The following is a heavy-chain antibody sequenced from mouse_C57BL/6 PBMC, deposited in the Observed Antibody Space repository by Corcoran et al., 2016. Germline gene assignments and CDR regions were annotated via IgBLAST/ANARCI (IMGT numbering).Heavy chain of an antibody. CDR1: GYTFTTYG. V-gene: IGHV9-3*01. CDR2: INTYSGVP. Sequence: QIQLVQSGPELKKPGETVKISCKASGYTFTTYGMSWVKQAPGKGLKWMGWINTYSGVPIYADDFKGRFAFSLETSASTAYLQINNLKNEDTATYFCARWENYYGSSLFDYWGQGTTLTVSS. CDR3: ARWENYYGSSLFDY. J-gene: IGHJ2*01. D-gene: IGHD1-1*01.